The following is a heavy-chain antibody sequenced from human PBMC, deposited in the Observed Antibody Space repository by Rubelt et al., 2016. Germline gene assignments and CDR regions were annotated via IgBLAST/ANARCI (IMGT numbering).Heavy chain of an antibody. J-gene: IGHJ3*01. CDR2: LYAGSTS. D-gene: IGHD3-22*01. CDR1: GFTFSDAW. V-gene: IGHV3-66*01. CDR3: AREPASGNDKVFDV. Sequence: GGLVKPGGSLRLSCTVSGFTFSDAWMSWVRQAPGKGLEWVSLLYAGSTSYRAVYADSVKGRFTISRDHSKNTVFLQMNNLRSEYTAVYYCAREPASGNDKVFDVWGQGTRVTVAS.